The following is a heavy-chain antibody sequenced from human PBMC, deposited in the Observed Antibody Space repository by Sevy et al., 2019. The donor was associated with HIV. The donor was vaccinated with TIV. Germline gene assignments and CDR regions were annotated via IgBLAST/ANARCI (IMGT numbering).Heavy chain of an antibody. Sequence: GGSLRLSCAASGFTFSSYSMNWVRQAPGKGLEWVSSISSSSSYIYYADSVKGRFTISRDNAKNSLYLQMNSLRAEDTAGYYCARDPGRGCSCTSCYYYGMDVWGQGTTVTVSS. D-gene: IGHD2-2*01. CDR3: ARDPGRGCSCTSCYYYGMDV. V-gene: IGHV3-21*01. CDR1: GFTFSSYS. J-gene: IGHJ6*02. CDR2: ISSSSSYI.